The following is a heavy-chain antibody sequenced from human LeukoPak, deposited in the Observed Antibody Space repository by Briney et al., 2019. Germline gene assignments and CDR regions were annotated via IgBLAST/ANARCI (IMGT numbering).Heavy chain of an antibody. D-gene: IGHD3-22*01. V-gene: IGHV4-39*01. J-gene: IGHJ5*02. Sequence: PSETLSLTCTVSGVSIISSNSYWGWIRQPPGKGLEWIGSIYYTGNTYYNASLKSQVSISIDTSKNQLSLKLTSVTAADTAVYYCARPYDSSAYYYLWGQGTLVTVSS. CDR1: GVSIISSNSY. CDR3: ARPYDSSAYYYL. CDR2: IYYTGNT.